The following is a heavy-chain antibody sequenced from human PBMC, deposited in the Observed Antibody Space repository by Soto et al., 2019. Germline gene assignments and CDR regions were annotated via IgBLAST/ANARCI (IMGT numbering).Heavy chain of an antibody. V-gene: IGHV3-23*01. CDR2: ISGSGGST. J-gene: IGHJ6*02. CDR3: AKDIVVVPAADYGMDV. Sequence: XGSLSLACAACGFTFSSYAMSWVRQAPGKGLEWVSAISGSGGSTYYADSVKGRFTISRDNSKNTLYLRMNSLRAEDTAVYYCAKDIVVVPAADYGMDVWGQGTTVTVSS. CDR1: GFTFSSYA. D-gene: IGHD2-2*01.